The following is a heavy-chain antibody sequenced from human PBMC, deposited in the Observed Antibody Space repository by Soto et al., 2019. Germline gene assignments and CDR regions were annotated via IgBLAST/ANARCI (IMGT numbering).Heavy chain of an antibody. V-gene: IGHV3-9*01. CDR3: ARGLAARRIYFYGMDV. CDR2: ISWNSDNI. D-gene: IGHD6-6*01. CDR1: GFTFDYYA. J-gene: IGHJ6*02. Sequence: GGSLRLSCAASGFTFDYYAMHWVRQTPGKGLEWVSGISWNSDNIDYADSVKGRFTISRGNAKNSLYLQMNSLRAEDTAMYYCARGLAARRIYFYGMDVWGQGTTVTVSS.